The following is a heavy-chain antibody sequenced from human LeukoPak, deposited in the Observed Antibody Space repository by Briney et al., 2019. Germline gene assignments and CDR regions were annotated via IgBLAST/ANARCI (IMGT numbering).Heavy chain of an antibody. J-gene: IGHJ6*02. Sequence: ASVKVSCKASGGTFSSYAISWVRQAPGQGLEWMGWMNPNSGNTGYARKFQGRVTMTRNTSISTAYMELSSLRSEDTAVYYCARAYYYDSSGYYYYYYGMDVWGQGTTVTVSS. D-gene: IGHD3-22*01. CDR1: GGTFSSYA. V-gene: IGHV1-8*02. CDR3: ARAYYYDSSGYYYYYYGMDV. CDR2: MNPNSGNT.